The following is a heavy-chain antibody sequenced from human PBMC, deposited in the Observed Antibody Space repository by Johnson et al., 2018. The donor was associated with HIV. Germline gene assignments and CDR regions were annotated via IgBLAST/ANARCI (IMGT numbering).Heavy chain of an antibody. CDR2: IPYDGSDK. CDR1: GFTFGGYG. V-gene: IGHV3-30*02. Sequence: QVQLVESVGGSVQPGKSLRLSCAASGFTFGGYGMNWVRQAPGKGLEWVAFIPYDGSDKYYADSVKGRFTISRDNSKNTLYLQMTSMRAVDTAVCYCAKFNGLDCCYYIDAFDIWGQGTMVTVSS. J-gene: IGHJ3*02. CDR3: AKFNGLDCCYYIDAFDI. D-gene: IGHD3-10*01.